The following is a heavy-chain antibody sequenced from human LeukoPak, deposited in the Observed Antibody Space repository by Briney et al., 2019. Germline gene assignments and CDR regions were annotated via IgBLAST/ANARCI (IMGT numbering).Heavy chain of an antibody. Sequence: PGGSLRLSCAASGFTVRSKYMSWVRQAPGKGLEWVSIIYPGGTTYYADSVKGRFTISRDNSKNTVYLQMNSLKADDAAVYYCARADDFGDYDCWGQGTLVTVSS. CDR2: IYPGGTT. CDR3: ARADDFGDYDC. D-gene: IGHD4-17*01. V-gene: IGHV3-53*01. J-gene: IGHJ4*02. CDR1: GFTVRSKY.